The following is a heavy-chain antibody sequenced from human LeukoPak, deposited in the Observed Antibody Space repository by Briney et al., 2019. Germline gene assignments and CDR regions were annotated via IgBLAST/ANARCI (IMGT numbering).Heavy chain of an antibody. D-gene: IGHD3-10*01. J-gene: IGHJ4*02. CDR1: GGYISTDY. CDR3: ASLYGSGSYYPSDY. Sequence: SETLSLTCTVSGGYISTDYWNWIRQPPGKGLEWIGYIYYTGSTNYNPSLKSRVTISVDTSKNQFSLKLSSVTAADTAVYYCASLYGSGSYYPSDYWGQGTLVTVS. CDR2: IYYTGST. V-gene: IGHV4-59*12.